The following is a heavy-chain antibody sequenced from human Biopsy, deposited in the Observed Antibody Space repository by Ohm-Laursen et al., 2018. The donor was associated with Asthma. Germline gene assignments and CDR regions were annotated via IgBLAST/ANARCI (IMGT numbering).Heavy chain of an antibody. D-gene: IGHD6-19*01. V-gene: IGHV4-4*03. CDR1: GGSIISSSW. Sequence: PGTLSLTCTVSGGSIISSSWWSWVRQTPGKGLEWIGEIYHSGPTNYNPSLKSRVTISVDKSKNQFSLKLTSVTAADTAVYYCAKIYDRLVLYGMDVWGHGTLVTVSS. J-gene: IGHJ6*02. CDR2: IYHSGPT. CDR3: AKIYDRLVLYGMDV.